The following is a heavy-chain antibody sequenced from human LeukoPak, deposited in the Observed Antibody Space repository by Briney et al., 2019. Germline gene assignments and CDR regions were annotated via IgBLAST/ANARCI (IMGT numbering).Heavy chain of an antibody. CDR2: ISSSGSTI. V-gene: IGHV3-48*04. CDR1: GFTFSSYG. CDR3: ARGGDSYGLVGFDP. D-gene: IGHD5-18*01. Sequence: GGSLRLSCAASGFTFSSYGMHWVRQAPGKGLEWVSYISSSGSTIYYADSVKGRFTISRDNAKNSLYLQMNSLRAEDTAVYYCARGGDSYGLVGFDPWGQGTLVTVSS. J-gene: IGHJ5*02.